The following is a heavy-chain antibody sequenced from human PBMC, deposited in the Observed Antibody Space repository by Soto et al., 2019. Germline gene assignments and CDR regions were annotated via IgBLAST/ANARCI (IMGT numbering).Heavy chain of an antibody. CDR3: AKGVLAGTNSPYYYYGMDV. D-gene: IGHD1-7*01. CDR1: GFTFINYA. Sequence: EVQLLESGGGLVQPGGSLRLSCAATGFTFINYAMNWVRQAPGEGLRWVSSISGSGGSSYYADSVKGRFTISRDNSKNTLYLQMSGLRAEDTALYYCAKGVLAGTNSPYYYYGMDVWGQGTTVTVSS. J-gene: IGHJ6*02. CDR2: ISGSGGSS. V-gene: IGHV3-23*01.